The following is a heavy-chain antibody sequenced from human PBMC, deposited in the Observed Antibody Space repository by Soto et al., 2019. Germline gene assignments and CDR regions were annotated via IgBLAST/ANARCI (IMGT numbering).Heavy chain of an antibody. Sequence: SETLSLTCAVSGYSISSSNWWGWIRQPPGKGLEWIGYIYYSGTTYYNPSLKSRVTMSVDTSKNQFSLKLSSVTAADTAVYYCAREVYSSSLPTYYYYYGMDVWGQGTTVTVSS. D-gene: IGHD6-6*01. J-gene: IGHJ6*02. CDR1: GYSISSSNW. V-gene: IGHV4-28*03. CDR3: AREVYSSSLPTYYYYYGMDV. CDR2: IYYSGTT.